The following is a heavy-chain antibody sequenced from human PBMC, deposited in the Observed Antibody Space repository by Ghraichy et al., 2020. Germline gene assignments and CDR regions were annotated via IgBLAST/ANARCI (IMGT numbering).Heavy chain of an antibody. D-gene: IGHD3-10*01. V-gene: IGHV4-59*01. CDR3: ARVGVYYGSGFDYYYMDV. CDR2: IYYSGST. Sequence: SETLSLTCTVSGGSISSYYWSWIRQPPGKGLEWIGYIYYSGSTNYNPSLKSRVTISVDTSKNQFSLKLSSVTAADTAVYYCARVGVYYGSGFDYYYMDVWGKGTTVTVSS. CDR1: GGSISSYY. J-gene: IGHJ6*03.